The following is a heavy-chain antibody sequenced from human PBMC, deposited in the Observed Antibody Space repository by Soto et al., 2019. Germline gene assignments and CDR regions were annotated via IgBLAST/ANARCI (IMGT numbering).Heavy chain of an antibody. CDR3: ARAPSYCSGGSCYPGNTWFDP. J-gene: IGHJ5*02. D-gene: IGHD2-15*01. CDR1: GYTFTSYY. Sequence: ASVKVSCKASGYTFTSYYMHWVRQAPGQGLEWMGIINPSGGSTSYAQKFQGRVTMTRDTSTSTVYMELSSLRSEDTAVYYCARAPSYCSGGSCYPGNTWFDPWGQGTLVTVSS. V-gene: IGHV1-46*03. CDR2: INPSGGST.